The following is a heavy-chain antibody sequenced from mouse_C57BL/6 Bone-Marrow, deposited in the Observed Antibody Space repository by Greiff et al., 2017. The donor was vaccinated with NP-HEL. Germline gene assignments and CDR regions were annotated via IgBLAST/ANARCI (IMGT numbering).Heavy chain of an antibody. V-gene: IGHV10-1*01. CDR1: GFSFNTYA. Sequence: EVQLVESGGGLVQPKGSKLSCAASGFSFNTYAMNWVRQAPGKGLEWVARIRSKSNNYATYYADSVKDRFTISRDDSESMLYLQMNNLKTEDTAMYYCVRQGDYDVGGFAYWGQGTLVTVSA. CDR2: IRSKSNNYAT. CDR3: VRQGDYDVGGFAY. D-gene: IGHD2-4*01. J-gene: IGHJ3*01.